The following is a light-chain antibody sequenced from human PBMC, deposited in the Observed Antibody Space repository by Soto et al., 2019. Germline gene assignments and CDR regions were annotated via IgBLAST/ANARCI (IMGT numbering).Light chain of an antibody. CDR1: QSISSY. CDR2: AAS. Sequence: DIQITQSPSSLSASVGDRVTITCRASQSISSYLNWYQQKLGKAPKLLIYAASSLQSGVPSRFSGSGSGTDFTLTISSLQPEDFATYYCQQSYSTPNTFGQGTKLEIK. CDR3: QQSYSTPNT. V-gene: IGKV1-39*01. J-gene: IGKJ2*01.